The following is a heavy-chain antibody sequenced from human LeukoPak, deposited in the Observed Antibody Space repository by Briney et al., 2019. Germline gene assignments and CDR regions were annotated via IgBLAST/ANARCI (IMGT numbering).Heavy chain of an antibody. J-gene: IGHJ4*02. V-gene: IGHV3-7*01. CDR2: IKPDGSGE. CDR3: AKGITGNVRFDH. D-gene: IGHD1-20*01. Sequence: PGGSLRLSCAASGFTFSSYWMSWVRQAPGKGLEWVGYIKPDGSGESYMDSVKGRFTISRDNTKNSLFLQMNSLRAEDTAMYYCAKGITGNVRFDHWGQVTPVTVSS. CDR1: GFTFSSYW.